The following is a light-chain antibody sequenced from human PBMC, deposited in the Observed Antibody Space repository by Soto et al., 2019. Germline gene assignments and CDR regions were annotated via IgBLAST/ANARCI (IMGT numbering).Light chain of an antibody. CDR2: DSS. CDR3: QQYDSFSVT. J-gene: IGKJ5*01. V-gene: IGKV1-5*01. CDR1: QSISSW. Sequence: DIQMTQSPSTLSASVGDRFTITCRASQSISSWLAWCQQKPGRXPKXXIYDSSSLESGVPSRFRGSGSGTEFRLTISTMQPDDFATYYCQQYDSFSVTFGQGTRLEIK.